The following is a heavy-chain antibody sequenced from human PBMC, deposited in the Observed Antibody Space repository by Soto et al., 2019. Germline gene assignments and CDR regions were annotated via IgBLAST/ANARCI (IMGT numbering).Heavy chain of an antibody. Sequence: SETLSLTCAVYGGSFSGYYWSWIRQPPGKGLEWIGEINHSGSTNYNPSLKSRVTISVDTSKNQFSLKLSSVTAADTAVYYRASRRWLRYYYYGMDVWGQGTTVTVYS. D-gene: IGHD5-12*01. V-gene: IGHV4-34*01. CDR1: GGSFSGYY. CDR3: ASRRWLRYYYYGMDV. J-gene: IGHJ6*02. CDR2: INHSGST.